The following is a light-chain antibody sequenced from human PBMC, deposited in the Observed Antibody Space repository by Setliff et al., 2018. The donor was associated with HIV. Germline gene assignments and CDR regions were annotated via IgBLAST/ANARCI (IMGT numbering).Light chain of an antibody. CDR1: RSNIGAGYD. Sequence: QSVLTQPPSVSGAPGQRVTISCTGSRSNIGAGYDVHWYQQLPGSAPKLLIYGNNNRPSGVPDRFSGSKSGTSASLAITGLQAEDEADYYCAAWDDSLSGYVFGTGTKVTVL. CDR3: AAWDDSLSGYV. CDR2: GNN. J-gene: IGLJ1*01. V-gene: IGLV1-40*01.